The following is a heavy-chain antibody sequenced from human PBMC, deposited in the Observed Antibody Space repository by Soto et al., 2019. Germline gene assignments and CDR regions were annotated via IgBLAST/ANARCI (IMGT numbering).Heavy chain of an antibody. J-gene: IGHJ5*02. CDR2: ISYDGSNK. Sequence: GGSLRLSCAASGFTFSSYAMHWVRQAPGKGLEWVAVISYDGSNKYYADSVKGRFTISRDNSKNTLYLQMNSLRAEDTAEYYCARGDSYYDSTGALNWFDPWGQGTLVTVSS. CDR1: GFTFSSYA. V-gene: IGHV3-30-3*01. D-gene: IGHD3-3*01. CDR3: ARGDSYYDSTGALNWFDP.